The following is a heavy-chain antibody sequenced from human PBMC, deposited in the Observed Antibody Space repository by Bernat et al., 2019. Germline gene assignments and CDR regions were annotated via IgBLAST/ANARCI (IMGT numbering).Heavy chain of an antibody. V-gene: IGHV3-7*04. CDR1: GFVFSGYW. CDR3: SRAEDY. J-gene: IGHJ4*02. Sequence: EVQLVESGGGLVQPGGSLRLSCTASGFVFSGYWMSWVRQAPGEGLEWVASINRDGSQKYHVDSVKGRLTISRDNAKNSVDLQMNSLRAEDTAVYYCSRAEDYWGQGALVTVSS. CDR2: INRDGSQK.